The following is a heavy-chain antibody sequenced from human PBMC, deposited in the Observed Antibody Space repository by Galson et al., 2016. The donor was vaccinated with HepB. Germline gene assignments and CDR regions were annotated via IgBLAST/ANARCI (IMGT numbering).Heavy chain of an antibody. CDR3: SRDPNSSALQL. Sequence: SLRLSCAASGFTFSNYAMHWVRQAPGKGLEWVAIIIYYGGNTNYADTVKGRFTITRDTSKNTLYLQLDSLRAEDAAVYYCSRDPNSSALQLWGQGTLVTVSS. CDR1: GFTFSNYA. V-gene: IGHV3-33*01. CDR2: IIYYGGNT. D-gene: IGHD5-18*01. J-gene: IGHJ1*01.